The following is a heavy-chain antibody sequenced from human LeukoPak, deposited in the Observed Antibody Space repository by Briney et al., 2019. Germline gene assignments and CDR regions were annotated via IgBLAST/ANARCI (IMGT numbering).Heavy chain of an antibody. CDR3: ARDRGYSYGYPLNN. V-gene: IGHV1-69*04. CDR2: IIPILGIA. D-gene: IGHD5-18*01. Sequence: ASVKVSCEASGGTFSSYAISWVRQAPGQGLEWMGRIIPILGIANYAQKFQGRVTITADKSTSTAYMELSSLRSEDTAVYYCARDRGYSYGYPLNNWGQGTLVTVSS. J-gene: IGHJ4*02. CDR1: GGTFSSYA.